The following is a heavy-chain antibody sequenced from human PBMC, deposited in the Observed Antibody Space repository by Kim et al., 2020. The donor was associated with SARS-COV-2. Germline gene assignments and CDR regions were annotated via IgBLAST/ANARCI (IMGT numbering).Heavy chain of an antibody. CDR3: ARGLAAVGTYRAYYGLDV. V-gene: IGHV3-13*04. CDR1: RFTFSNYD. CDR2: IGPTGDT. J-gene: IGHJ6*04. D-gene: IGHD6-13*01. Sequence: GGSLRLSCAASRFTFSNYDMHWVRQGLGKGLEWVSGIGPTGDTYYPASVKGRFTISRENDNNSLYLQMNSLRPGDTAVYYCARGLAAVGTYRAYYGLDVWGERPAHTVPP.